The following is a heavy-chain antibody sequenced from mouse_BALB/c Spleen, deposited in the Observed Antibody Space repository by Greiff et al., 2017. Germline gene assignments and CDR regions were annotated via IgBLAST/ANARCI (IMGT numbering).Heavy chain of an antibody. CDR2: IYWDDDK. J-gene: IGHJ3*01. CDR1: GFSLSTSGMG. V-gene: IGHV8-12*01. Sequence: QVTLKESGPGILQPSQTLSLTCSFSGFSLSTSGMGVSWIRQPSGKGLEWLAHIYWDDDKRYNPSLKSRLTISKDTSRNQVFLKITSVDTADTATYYCARSSPGSPFAYWGQGTLVTVSA. CDR3: ARSSPGSPFAY.